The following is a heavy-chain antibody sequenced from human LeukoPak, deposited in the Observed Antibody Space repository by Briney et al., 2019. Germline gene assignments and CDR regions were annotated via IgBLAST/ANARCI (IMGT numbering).Heavy chain of an antibody. J-gene: IGHJ4*02. CDR3: AKDAVAGANLDY. CDR2: ITGSGGNT. Sequence: GASLRLSCAASGFTFSNYAMSWVRQAPGKGLEWVSAITGSGGNTYYADSVKGRFTISRDNSKNTVFLQMNSLRAEDTAVYYCAKDAVAGANLDYWGQGTLVTVSS. V-gene: IGHV3-23*01. D-gene: IGHD6-19*01. CDR1: GFTFSNYA.